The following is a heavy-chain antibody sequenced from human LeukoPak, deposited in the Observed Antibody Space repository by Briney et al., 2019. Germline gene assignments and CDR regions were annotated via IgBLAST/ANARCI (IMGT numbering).Heavy chain of an antibody. CDR3: ARETDCSGGSCYGAFDI. D-gene: IGHD2-15*01. J-gene: IGHJ3*02. V-gene: IGHV4-59*01. Sequence: PSETLSLTCTVSGGSISSYYWSWIRQPPGKGLEWIGYIYYSGSTNYNPSLKSRVTISVDTSKNQFSLKPSSVTAADTAVYYCARETDCSGGSCYGAFDIWGQGTMVTVSS. CDR2: IYYSGST. CDR1: GGSISSYY.